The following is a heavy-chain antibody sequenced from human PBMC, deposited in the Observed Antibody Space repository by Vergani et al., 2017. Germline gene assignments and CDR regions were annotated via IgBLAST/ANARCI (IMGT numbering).Heavy chain of an antibody. CDR3: ARNPYCGGDCYSDAFDI. CDR2: IYYSGST. D-gene: IGHD2-21*02. CDR1: VGSISSYY. Sequence: QVQLQESGPGLVKPSETLSLTCTVSVGSISSYYWSWIRQPPGKGLEWIGYIYYSGSTNYNPSLKSRVTISVDTSKNQFSLKLSSVTAADTAVYYCARNPYCGGDCYSDAFDIWGQGTMVTVSS. J-gene: IGHJ3*02. V-gene: IGHV4-59*01.